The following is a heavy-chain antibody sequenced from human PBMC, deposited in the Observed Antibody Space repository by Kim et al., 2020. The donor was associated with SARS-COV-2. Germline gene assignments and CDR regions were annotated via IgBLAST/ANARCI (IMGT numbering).Heavy chain of an antibody. CDR2: IRSKAYGGTT. D-gene: IGHD2-21*02. CDR1: GFTFGDYA. CDR3: TRDLGYCGGDCPSGEYYFDY. Sequence: GGSLRLSCTASGFTFGDYAMSWFRQAPGKGLEWVGFIRSKAYGGTTEYAASVKGRFTISRDDSKSIAYLQMNSLKTEDTAVYYCTRDLGYCGGDCPSGEYYFDYWGQGTLVSVSS. J-gene: IGHJ4*02. V-gene: IGHV3-49*03.